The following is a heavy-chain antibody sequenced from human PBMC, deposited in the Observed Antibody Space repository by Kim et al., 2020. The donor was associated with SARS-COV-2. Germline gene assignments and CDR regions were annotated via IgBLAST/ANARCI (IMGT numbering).Heavy chain of an antibody. V-gene: IGHV3-15*01. J-gene: IGHJ4*02. CDR3: TTDRLLSTVTDY. Sequence: DYAAPVKGRFTISRDDSKNTLYLQMNSLKTEDTAVYYCTTDRLLSTVTDYWGQGTLVTVSS. D-gene: IGHD4-17*01.